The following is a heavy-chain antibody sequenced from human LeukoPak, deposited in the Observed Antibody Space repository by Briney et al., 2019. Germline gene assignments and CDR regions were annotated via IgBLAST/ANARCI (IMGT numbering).Heavy chain of an antibody. D-gene: IGHD3-10*01. CDR2: FDPEDGET. CDR3: ATLKLRFGELLWGYYFDY. J-gene: IGHJ4*02. CDR1: GYTLTELS. V-gene: IGHV1-24*01. Sequence: ASVKVSRKVSGYTLTELSMHWVRQAPGKGLEWMGGFDPEDGETIYAQKFQGRVTMTEDTSTDTAYMELSSLRSEDTAVYYCATLKLRFGELLWGYYFDYWGQGTLVTVSS.